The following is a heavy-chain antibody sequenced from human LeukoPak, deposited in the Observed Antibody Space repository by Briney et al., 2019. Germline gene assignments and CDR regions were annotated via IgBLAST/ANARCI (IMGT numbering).Heavy chain of an antibody. CDR1: GGTFSSYA. D-gene: IGHD2-21*02. J-gene: IGHJ3*02. CDR3: ARDEGIYNCGGDCLETAFDI. V-gene: IGHV1-69*05. CDR2: TIPIFGTA. Sequence: GSSVKVSCKASGGTFSSYAISWVRQAPGQGLEWMGGTIPIFGTANYAQKFQGRVTITTDESTSTAYMELSSLRSGDTAVYYCARDEGIYNCGGDCLETAFDIWGQGTMVTVSS.